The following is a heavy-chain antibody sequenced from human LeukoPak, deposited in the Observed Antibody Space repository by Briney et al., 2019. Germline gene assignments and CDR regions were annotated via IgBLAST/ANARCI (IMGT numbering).Heavy chain of an antibody. J-gene: IGHJ6*04. V-gene: IGHV3-21*01. CDR2: ISSSSSYI. Sequence: GGTLRLSCAASGFTFSSYGMSWVRQAPGKGLEWVSSISSSSSYIYYADSVKGRFTISRDNAKNSLYLQMNSLRAEDTAVYYCAREVGDGRMDVWGKGTTVTVSS. CDR3: AREVGDGRMDV. D-gene: IGHD3-16*01. CDR1: GFTFSSYG.